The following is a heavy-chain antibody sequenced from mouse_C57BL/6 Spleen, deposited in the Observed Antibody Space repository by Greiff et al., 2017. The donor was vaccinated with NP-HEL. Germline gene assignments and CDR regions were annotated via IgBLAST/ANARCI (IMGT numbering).Heavy chain of an antibody. Sequence: QVQLQQPGAELVMPGASVKLSCKASGYTFTSYWMHWVKQRPGQGLEWIGEIDPSDSYTNYNQKFKGKSTLTVDKSSSTAYMQLSSLTSEDSAVYYCARYGNKGNYFDYWGQGTTLTVSS. V-gene: IGHV1-69*01. CDR1: GYTFTSYW. D-gene: IGHD2-1*01. CDR3: ARYGNKGNYFDY. J-gene: IGHJ2*01. CDR2: IDPSDSYT.